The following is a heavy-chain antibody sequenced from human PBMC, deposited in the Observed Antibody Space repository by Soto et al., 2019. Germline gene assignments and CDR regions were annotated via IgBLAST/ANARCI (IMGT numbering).Heavy chain of an antibody. CDR2: INHSGST. D-gene: IGHD3-10*01. J-gene: IGHJ4*02. Sequence: SETLSLTCAVYGGSFSGYYWSWIRQPPGKGLEWIGEINHSGSTNYNPSLKSRVTISVDTSKNQFSLKLSSVIAADTAVFFCASLTMVRGVIIPGYWGQGTLVTVSS. V-gene: IGHV4-34*01. CDR1: GGSFSGYY. CDR3: ASLTMVRGVIIPGY.